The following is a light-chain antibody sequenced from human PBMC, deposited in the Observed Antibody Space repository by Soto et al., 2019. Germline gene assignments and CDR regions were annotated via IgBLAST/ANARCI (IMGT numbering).Light chain of an antibody. CDR1: SSDVGAYNY. J-gene: IGLJ1*01. Sequence: QSVLTQPASVSGSPGQSITISCTGTSSDVGAYNYVFWYQQHPGEAPKLMIFGVSNRPSGVSNRFSGSKSGNTASLTVSGLQAEDEADYYCSSFSSSSTRYLLGTGTKVTVL. CDR3: SSFSSSSTRYL. V-gene: IGLV2-14*01. CDR2: GVS.